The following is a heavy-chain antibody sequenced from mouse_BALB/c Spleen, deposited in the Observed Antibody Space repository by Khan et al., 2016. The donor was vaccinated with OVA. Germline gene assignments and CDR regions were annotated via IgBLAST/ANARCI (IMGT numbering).Heavy chain of an antibody. CDR2: IYPGSFNT. Sequence: QVQLQQSGPEVVKPGTSMRISCKASGYTFTTYYVHWVKQRPGQGLEWIGWIYPGSFNTNYNEKFKGKATLTSDKSSNTAYMQLSSLTSEDSAVYFCARDDCFCGDAMDYWGQGTSVTVSS. D-gene: IGHD2-4*01. CDR3: ARDDCFCGDAMDY. J-gene: IGHJ4*01. CDR1: GYTFTTYY. V-gene: IGHV1S56*01.